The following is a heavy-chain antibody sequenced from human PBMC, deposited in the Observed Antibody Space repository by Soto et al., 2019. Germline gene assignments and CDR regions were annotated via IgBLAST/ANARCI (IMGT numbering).Heavy chain of an antibody. CDR1: GASISSGGYS. D-gene: IGHD5-12*01. Sequence: LTCAVSGASISSGGYSWSWIRQPPGKGLEWIGYIYHSGSTYYNPSLKSRVTISVDRSKNQFSLKLSSVPAADTAVYYCAAGGGLPRYYWGQGTRVTVS. CDR3: AAGGGLPRYY. CDR2: IYHSGST. J-gene: IGHJ4*02. V-gene: IGHV4-30-2*01.